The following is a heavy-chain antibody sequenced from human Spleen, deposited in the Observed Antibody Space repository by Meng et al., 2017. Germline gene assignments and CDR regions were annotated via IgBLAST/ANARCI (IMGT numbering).Heavy chain of an antibody. CDR1: GFSFTDHW. J-gene: IGHJ1*01. V-gene: IGHV3-74*02. CDR3: TNDRLNH. Sequence: EVQLVEVGGGLAQPGGSLRLSCAVHGFSFTDHWMHWVRQGPGKGLVWVSRINPDGSNPTYADSVKGRFTISRDNAKNTVYLQMNSLRAEDTAVYYCTNDRLNHWGQGALVTVSS. CDR2: INPDGSNP. D-gene: IGHD1-1*01.